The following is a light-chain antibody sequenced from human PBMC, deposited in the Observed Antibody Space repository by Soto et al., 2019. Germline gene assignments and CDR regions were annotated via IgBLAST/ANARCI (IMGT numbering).Light chain of an antibody. V-gene: IGKV3-11*01. CDR1: QSVRTY. CDR2: DAS. Sequence: EIVLTQSTVTLSLSPGERATLSCRASQSVRTYLAWYQVKPGQAPRLLIYDASNRATGIPARFSGSGSGTDFTLTISSLEPEDFAVYYCQQRSNWPGTFGPGTKVDI. J-gene: IGKJ3*01. CDR3: QQRSNWPGT.